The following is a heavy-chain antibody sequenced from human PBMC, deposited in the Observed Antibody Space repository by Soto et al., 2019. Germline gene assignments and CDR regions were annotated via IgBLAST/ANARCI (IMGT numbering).Heavy chain of an antibody. CDR2: INPSGGST. Sequence: QVQLVQSGAEVKKPGASVKVSCKASGYTFTSYYMHWVRQAPGQGLEWMGIINPSGGSTSYAQKLRGRVALTTDTATSTAYRGRGSLRSDDPAVYYCEGGPHSFESGSPPWSTADWGEGPLVTVSS. D-gene: IGHD3-10*01. V-gene: IGHV1-46*04. CDR1: GYTFTSYY. CDR3: EGGPHSFESGSPPWSTAD. J-gene: IGHJ4*02.